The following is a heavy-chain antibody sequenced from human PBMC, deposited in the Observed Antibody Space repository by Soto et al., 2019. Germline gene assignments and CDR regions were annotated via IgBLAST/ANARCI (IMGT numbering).Heavy chain of an antibody. CDR1: GFTFSSYG. D-gene: IGHD2-21*02. Sequence: QVQLVESGGGVVQPGRSLRLSCAASGFTFSSYGMHWVRQAPGKGLEWVAVIWYDGSNKYYADSVKGRFTISRDNSKNTLYLQMNSLRAEDTAVYYCARDVMVTAMVMWYFDLWGRGTLVTVS. V-gene: IGHV3-33*01. CDR2: IWYDGSNK. CDR3: ARDVMVTAMVMWYFDL. J-gene: IGHJ2*01.